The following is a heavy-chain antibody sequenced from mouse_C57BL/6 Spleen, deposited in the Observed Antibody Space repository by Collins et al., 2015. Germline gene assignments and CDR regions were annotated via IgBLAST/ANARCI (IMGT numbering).Heavy chain of an antibody. V-gene: IGHV3-2*02. J-gene: IGHJ1*01. CDR2: ISYNGST. CDR3: ARDTTARYFDV. CDR1: GYSITSDYA. Sequence: DVQLQESGPGLVKPSQSLSLTCTVTGYSITSDYAWNWIRQFPGNKLEWMGYISYNGSTSYNPSLKSRISITRDTSKNQFFLQLNSVTTEDTATYYCARDTTARYFDVWGAGTTVTVSS. D-gene: IGHD1-2*01.